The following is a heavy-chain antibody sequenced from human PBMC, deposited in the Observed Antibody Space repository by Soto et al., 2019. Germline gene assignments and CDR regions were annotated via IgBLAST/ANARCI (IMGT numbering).Heavy chain of an antibody. CDR2: IIPIFGTA. V-gene: IGHV1-69*13. CDR3: ARGYRAAAGTDYYYYGMDV. Sequence: SVKVSCKASGCTFSSYAISWVRQAPGQGLEWMGGIIPIFGTANYAQKFQGRVTITADESTSTAYMELSSLRSEDTAVYYCARGYRAAAGTDYYYYGMDVWGQGTTVTVSS. CDR1: GCTFSSYA. J-gene: IGHJ6*02. D-gene: IGHD6-13*01.